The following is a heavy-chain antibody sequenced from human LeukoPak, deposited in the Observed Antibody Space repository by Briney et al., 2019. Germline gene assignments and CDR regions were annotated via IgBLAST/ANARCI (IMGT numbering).Heavy chain of an antibody. CDR3: ARGGGRQLATSHSYFDY. J-gene: IGHJ4*02. CDR2: IYSSGTT. D-gene: IGHD2-15*01. Sequence: SETLSLTCNVSGGSIGGYYWSWIRQPAGKGLEWIGRIYSSGTTNYNPSLKSRLTMSVDTSKNQFSLELSSVTAADTAVYFCARGGGRQLATSHSYFDYWGQGILVPVSS. V-gene: IGHV4-4*07. CDR1: GGSIGGYY.